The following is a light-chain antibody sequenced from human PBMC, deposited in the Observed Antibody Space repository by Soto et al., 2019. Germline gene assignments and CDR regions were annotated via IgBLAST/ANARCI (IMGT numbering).Light chain of an antibody. CDR1: SSDVGAYNY. Sequence: QSVLTQPASVSGSPGQSITISCTGTSSDVGAYNYDSWYQQYPGEAPKVIIYDVSHRPAGVSNRFSGSKSGKTASLTISGLQTQDEADYYCSSYTSATTYVFGTGTKLTVL. V-gene: IGLV2-14*01. J-gene: IGLJ1*01. CDR2: DVS. CDR3: SSYTSATTYV.